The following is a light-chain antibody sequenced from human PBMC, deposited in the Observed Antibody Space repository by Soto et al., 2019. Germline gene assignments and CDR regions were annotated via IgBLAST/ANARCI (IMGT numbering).Light chain of an antibody. J-gene: IGKJ4*01. Sequence: EIVMTQSPATLSVSPGERATLSCRASQSISNNLAWYQQKPGQAPRLLIYGASTRAIGIPARFSGSGSGTEFTLTISSLQSEDFAVYYCQQYGDWPLTFCGETKVEIK. V-gene: IGKV3-15*01. CDR3: QQYGDWPLT. CDR2: GAS. CDR1: QSISNN.